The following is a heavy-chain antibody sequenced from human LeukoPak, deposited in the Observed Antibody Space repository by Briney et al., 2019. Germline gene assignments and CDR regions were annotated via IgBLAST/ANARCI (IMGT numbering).Heavy chain of an antibody. D-gene: IGHD5-12*01. Sequence: TGGSLRLSCAASGFTFSSYWMSWVRQAPGKGLEWVANIKQDGSEKYYVDSVKGRFTISRDNAKNSLYLQMNSLRAEDTAVYYCARDGSGYSGYEYDYWGQGTLVTVSS. CDR3: ARDGSGYSGYEYDY. CDR1: GFTFSSYW. V-gene: IGHV3-7*01. CDR2: IKQDGSEK. J-gene: IGHJ4*02.